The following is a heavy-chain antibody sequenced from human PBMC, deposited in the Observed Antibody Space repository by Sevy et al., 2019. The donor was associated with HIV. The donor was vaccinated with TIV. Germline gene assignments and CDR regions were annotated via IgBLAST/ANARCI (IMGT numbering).Heavy chain of an antibody. CDR2: ISSSSSTI. CDR3: ARDPSGSYDNDAFDI. CDR1: GFTFSSYS. V-gene: IGHV3-48*01. J-gene: IGHJ3*02. Sequence: GGSLRLSCAASGFTFSSYSMNWVRQAPGKGLEWVSYISSSSSTIYYADSVKGRFTISRDNAKNSLYLQMNSLRAEDTAVYYCARDPSGSYDNDAFDIWGQGTMVTVSS. D-gene: IGHD1-26*01.